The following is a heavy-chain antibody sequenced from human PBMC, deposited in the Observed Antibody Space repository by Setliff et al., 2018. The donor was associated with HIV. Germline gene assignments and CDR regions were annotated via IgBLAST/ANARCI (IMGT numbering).Heavy chain of an antibody. CDR2: IIPVFGTT. Sequence: VASVKVSCKASGGTFSSYAISWVRQAPGQGLDWMGGIIPVFGTTNYAQKFQGRVTITADESTSTAYMELSSLGSEDTAVYYCARGGVYYYDSSGWSMDYWGQGTLVTVSS. D-gene: IGHD3-22*01. CDR1: GGTFSSYA. V-gene: IGHV1-69*13. J-gene: IGHJ4*02. CDR3: ARGGVYYYDSSGWSMDY.